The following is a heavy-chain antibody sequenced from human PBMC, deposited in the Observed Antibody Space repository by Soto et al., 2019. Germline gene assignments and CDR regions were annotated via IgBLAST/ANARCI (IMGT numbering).Heavy chain of an antibody. Sequence: SENLFLTCAVYGGAFSGYYWGWVRQPPGKGLEWIGEINHSGSTNYNPSLKSRVTISVDTSKNQFSLKLSSVTAADTAVYYCARGTGSWYYYYYGMDVWGQGTTVTVSS. CDR2: INHSGST. CDR1: GGAFSGYY. J-gene: IGHJ6*02. V-gene: IGHV4-34*01. CDR3: ARGTGSWYYYYYGMDV.